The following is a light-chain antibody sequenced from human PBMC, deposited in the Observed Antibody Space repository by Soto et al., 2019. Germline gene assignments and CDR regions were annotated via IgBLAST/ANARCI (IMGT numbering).Light chain of an antibody. CDR2: GAS. J-gene: IGKJ1*01. CDR3: QQRSNWPWT. Sequence: EMVITQYATTLSVSPGERATHSCRASASVSCNLAWYQQKPGQAPRLLIYGASTRATGIPARFSGSGSGTEFTLTIRSLQSEDFALYYCQQRSNWPWTFAQGTKVDIK. V-gene: IGKV3-15*01. CDR1: ASVSCN.